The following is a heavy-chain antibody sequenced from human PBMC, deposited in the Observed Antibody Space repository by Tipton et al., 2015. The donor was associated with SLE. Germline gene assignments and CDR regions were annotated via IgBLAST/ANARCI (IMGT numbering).Heavy chain of an antibody. CDR3: ARAGAVASIYYYGMDV. CDR1: GYTFTNYD. D-gene: IGHD6-19*01. CDR2: MNPNSGNT. J-gene: IGHJ6*02. V-gene: IGHV1-8*01. Sequence: QSGAEVKKPGASVKVSCKASGYTFTNYDINWVRQATGQGLEWMGWMNPNSGNTGCAQKFQGRVTMTRDTSTSTVYMELSSLRSEDTALYYCARAGAVASIYYYGMDVWGQGTTVTVSS.